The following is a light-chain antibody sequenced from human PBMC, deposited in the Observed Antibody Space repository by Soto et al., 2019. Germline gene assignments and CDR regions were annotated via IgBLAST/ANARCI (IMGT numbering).Light chain of an antibody. Sequence: DIQMTQSPSSVSAAVGDTVSITCRASQGINNCLAWYQQKPGKAPQVLIYAASSLQSGVPSRFSGSRCGTDFSLTLTSQQPEHFATYCCHHSNNFPLTFAGGTKIEIK. J-gene: IGKJ4*01. CDR1: QGINNC. CDR3: HHSNNFPLT. CDR2: AAS. V-gene: IGKV1-12*01.